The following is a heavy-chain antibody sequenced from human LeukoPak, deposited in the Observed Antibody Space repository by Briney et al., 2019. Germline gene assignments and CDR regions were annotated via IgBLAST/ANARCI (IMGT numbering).Heavy chain of an antibody. D-gene: IGHD3-16*01. V-gene: IGHV3-53*04. CDR3: ASAYKGSYYGMDV. J-gene: IGHJ6*02. CDR2: LNSGGST. Sequence: GGSLRLSCAASGFTVSSNYMSWVRQAPGKGLEWVSVLNSGGSTYYADSVKGRFTISRHNSKNTMYLQMNSLRAEDTAVYYCASAYKGSYYGMDVWGQGTTVTVSS. CDR1: GFTVSSNY.